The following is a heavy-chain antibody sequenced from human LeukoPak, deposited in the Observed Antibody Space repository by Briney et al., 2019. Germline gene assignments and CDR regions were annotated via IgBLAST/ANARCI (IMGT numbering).Heavy chain of an antibody. CDR3: ARVDSSGWRDYYDSSGYYYFDY. CDR2: IYYSGST. Sequence: PSETLSLTCTVSGGSISSYYWSWIRQPPGKGLEWIGYIYYSGSTNYNPSLKSRVTISVDTSKNQFSLKLSSVTAADTAVYYCARVDSSGWRDYYDSSGYYYFDYWGQGTLVTVSS. D-gene: IGHD3-22*01. J-gene: IGHJ4*02. CDR1: GGSISSYY. V-gene: IGHV4-59*01.